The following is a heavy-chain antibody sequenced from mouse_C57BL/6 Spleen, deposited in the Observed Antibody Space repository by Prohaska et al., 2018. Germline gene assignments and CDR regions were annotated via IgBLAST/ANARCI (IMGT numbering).Heavy chain of an antibody. V-gene: IGHV1-69*01. CDR2: IDPSDSYT. Sequence: QLQQPGAELVMPGASVKLSCKASGYTFTSYWMHWVKQRHGQCLEWIGEIDPSDSYTNYNQKFKGKATLTVDKSSSTAYMQLSSLTSEDSAVYYCARPVVANYAMDYWGQGTSVTVSS. CDR1: GYTFTSYW. CDR3: ARPVVANYAMDY. D-gene: IGHD1-1*01. J-gene: IGHJ4*01.